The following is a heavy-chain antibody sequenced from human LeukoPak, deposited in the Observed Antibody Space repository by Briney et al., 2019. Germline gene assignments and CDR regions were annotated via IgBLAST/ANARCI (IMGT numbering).Heavy chain of an antibody. V-gene: IGHV4-31*03. CDR3: ARDLPGDMRDAFDI. J-gene: IGHJ3*02. D-gene: IGHD3-9*01. Sequence: PSETLSLTCSVSGSSINSGGYYWSWIRQHPGKGLEWIGYIYNSGTTYYNPSLKSRVTISVDTSKNQFSLKLTSVTAADTAVYFCARDLPGDMRDAFDIWGQGTMVTVS. CDR2: IYNSGTT. CDR1: GSSINSGGYY.